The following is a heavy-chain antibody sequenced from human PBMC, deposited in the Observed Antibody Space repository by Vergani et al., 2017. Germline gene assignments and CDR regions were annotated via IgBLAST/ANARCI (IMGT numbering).Heavy chain of an antibody. CDR1: GFTLSNYA. Sequence: EVQLLESGGGLVQPGGSLRLSCAGSGFTLSNYAMSWVRQGPGKGLEWVSGISSSSTSIYYADSVRGRFTTSRDNAKNSLFLQMNSLRAEDTAVYFCAKRAGYNYLDYWGLGTLVTVSS. CDR2: ISSSSTSI. V-gene: IGHV3-48*01. CDR3: AKRAGYNYLDY. D-gene: IGHD5-24*01. J-gene: IGHJ4*02.